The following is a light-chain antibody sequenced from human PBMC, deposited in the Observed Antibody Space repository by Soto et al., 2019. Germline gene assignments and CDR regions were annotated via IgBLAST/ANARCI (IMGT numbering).Light chain of an antibody. J-gene: IGKJ4*02. CDR1: QSVSSSF. Sequence: EIVLTQSPGTLSLSPGERATLSCRASQSVSSSFLAWYQQKPGQAPRLLIYVASTRATGIPDRFSGSGSGTDFTLTISRLEPEDFAVYYCQQYASSPFTFGRGTKVETK. CDR2: VAS. V-gene: IGKV3-20*01. CDR3: QQYASSPFT.